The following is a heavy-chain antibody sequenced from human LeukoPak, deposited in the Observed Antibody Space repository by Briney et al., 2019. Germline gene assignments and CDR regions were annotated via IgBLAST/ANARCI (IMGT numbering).Heavy chain of an antibody. CDR3: AKDSGYSYDPVIFNLDY. V-gene: IGHV3-23*01. J-gene: IGHJ4*02. Sequence: PGGSLRLSCAASGFTFSTYGMHWVRQAPGKGLEWVSAISGSGGSTYYADSVKGRFTISRDNSKNTLYLQMNSLRAEDTAVYYCAKDSGYSYDPVIFNLDYWGQGTLVTVSS. CDR1: GFTFSTYG. CDR2: ISGSGGST. D-gene: IGHD5-18*01.